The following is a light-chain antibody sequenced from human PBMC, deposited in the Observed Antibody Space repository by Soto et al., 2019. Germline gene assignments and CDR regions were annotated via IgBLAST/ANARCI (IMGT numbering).Light chain of an antibody. Sequence: QSVLTQPASVSGSAGQSITISCSGTMRDVGAYNLVSWYQQHPGTAPKLMIYEFSKRPSGVPDRFSGSKSGNTASLTVSGLQAEDEADYYCSTYAGSNNHVIFGGGTKLTVL. CDR2: EFS. CDR1: MRDVGAYNL. J-gene: IGLJ2*01. V-gene: IGLV2-8*01. CDR3: STYAGSNNHVI.